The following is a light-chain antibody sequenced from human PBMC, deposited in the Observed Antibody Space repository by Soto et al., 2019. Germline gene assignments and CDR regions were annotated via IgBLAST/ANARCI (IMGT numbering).Light chain of an antibody. Sequence: QSVLTQPASVSGSPGQSITISCTGTGSDVGGYDYVSWYQHHPGKAPKVMIYEVTNRPSGVSNRFSGSKSSNTASLTISGLLAEDEADYYCSSYTSSSTYVFGAGTRSPS. J-gene: IGLJ1*01. CDR2: EVT. CDR3: SSYTSSSTYV. CDR1: GSDVGGYDY. V-gene: IGLV2-14*01.